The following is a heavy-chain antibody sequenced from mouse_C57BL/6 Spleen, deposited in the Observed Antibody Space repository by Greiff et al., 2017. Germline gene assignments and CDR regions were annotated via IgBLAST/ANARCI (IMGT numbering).Heavy chain of an antibody. Sequence: VQLQQSGPELVKPGASVKISCKASGYAFSSSWMNWVKQRPGKGLEWIGRIYPGDGDTNYNGKFKGKATLTADKSSSTAYMQLSRLTSEDSAVYFCAREIYDDYDGDVWGTGTTVTVSS. D-gene: IGHD2-4*01. CDR3: AREIYDDYDGDV. CDR1: GYAFSSSW. J-gene: IGHJ1*03. V-gene: IGHV1-82*01. CDR2: IYPGDGDT.